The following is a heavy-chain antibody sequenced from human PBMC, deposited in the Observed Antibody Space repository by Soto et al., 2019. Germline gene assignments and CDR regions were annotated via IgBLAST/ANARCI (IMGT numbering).Heavy chain of an antibody. CDR1: GFAFSTYG. Sequence: QVQLVESGGGVIQPGKSLRLSCSASGFAFSTYGMHWVRQAPGKGLEWVAVIWADGSRQFYGDSVKGRFTISRDNSKNTLYLQMNSLRVDDTAGYYGVGGTGYWGLSDYWGQGTLVTVSS. CDR3: VGGTGYWGLSDY. CDR2: IWADGSRQ. V-gene: IGHV3-33*08. J-gene: IGHJ4*02. D-gene: IGHD3-9*01.